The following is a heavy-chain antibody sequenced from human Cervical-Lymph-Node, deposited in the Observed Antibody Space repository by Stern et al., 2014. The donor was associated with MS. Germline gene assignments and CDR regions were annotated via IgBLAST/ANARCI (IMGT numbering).Heavy chain of an antibody. CDR1: GYTFTNNW. D-gene: IGHD1-1*01. V-gene: IGHV5-51*03. CDR3: ARPPPRRKWDDPNYGMDV. J-gene: IGHJ6*02. CDR2: IYPDDSDI. Sequence: EVQLVQSGAEVKKPGESLKISCKGSGYTFTNNWIAWVRQMPGKGLEWMGIIYPDDSDIRYSPSLQGQVTISADKSISTAYLQGSSLKAADSAGYYWARPPPRRKWDDPNYGMDVWGQGTTVTVSS.